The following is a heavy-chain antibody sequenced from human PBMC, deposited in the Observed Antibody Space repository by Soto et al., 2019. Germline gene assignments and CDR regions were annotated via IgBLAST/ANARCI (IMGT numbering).Heavy chain of an antibody. CDR1: GFTFSSYG. V-gene: IGHV3-33*01. Sequence: GGSLRLSCAASGFTFSSYGMHWVRQAPGKGLEWVAVIWYDGSNKYYADSVKGRFTISRDNSKNTLYLQMNSLRAEDTAVYYCARVGGYSYGYDYYYYYGMDVWGQGTTVTVSS. D-gene: IGHD5-18*01. J-gene: IGHJ6*02. CDR3: ARVGGYSYGYDYYYYYGMDV. CDR2: IWYDGSNK.